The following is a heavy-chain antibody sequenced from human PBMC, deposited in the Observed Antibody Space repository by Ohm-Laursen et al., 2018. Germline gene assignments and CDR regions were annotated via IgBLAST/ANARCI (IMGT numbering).Heavy chain of an antibody. Sequence: SLRLSCAAPGSTFSSYAMSWVRQAPGKGLEWVSFISVSGGTTYYRDSVKGRFTISRDNSKNSLYLQMNTLRVDDTAVYYCATFYNHAGSGWGRPCDHWGQGTLVTVSA. V-gene: IGHV3-23*01. D-gene: IGHD3-22*01. CDR3: ATFYNHAGSGWGRPCDH. CDR2: ISVSGGTT. CDR1: GSTFSSYA. J-gene: IGHJ4*02.